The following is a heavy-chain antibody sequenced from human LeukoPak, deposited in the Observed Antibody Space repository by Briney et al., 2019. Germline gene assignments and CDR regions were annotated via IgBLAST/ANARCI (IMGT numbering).Heavy chain of an antibody. V-gene: IGHV3-13*01. D-gene: IGHD5-18*01. Sequence: PGGSLRLSCTASGFTLGSHDMHWVRQIPGQCLEWVAAVSSGFHAFFADSVQGRFTVSREDARNFLYLQMNSLRAGDTAVYYCVREARGYHYTYFDYWGQGTLVTVSS. CDR2: VSSGFHA. J-gene: IGHJ4*02. CDR3: VREARGYHYTYFDY. CDR1: GFTLGSHD.